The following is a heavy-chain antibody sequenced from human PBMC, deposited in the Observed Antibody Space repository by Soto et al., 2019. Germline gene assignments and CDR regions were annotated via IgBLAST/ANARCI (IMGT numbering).Heavy chain of an antibody. CDR2: IYYSGST. CDR3: AREAEDRYCSGGSCSRNFNFDY. D-gene: IGHD2-15*01. Sequence: SETLSLTCTVSGGSISSGGYYWSWIRQHPGKGLEWIGYIYYSGSTYYNPSLKSRVTISVDTSKNQFSLKLSSVTAADTAVYYCAREAEDRYCSGGSCSRNFNFDYWGQGTLVTVSS. J-gene: IGHJ4*02. CDR1: GGSISSGGYY. V-gene: IGHV4-31*03.